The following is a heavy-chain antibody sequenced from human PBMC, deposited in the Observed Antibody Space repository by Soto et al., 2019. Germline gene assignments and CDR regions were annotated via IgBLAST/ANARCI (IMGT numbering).Heavy chain of an antibody. V-gene: IGHV3-30*18. Sequence: GESLKISCAASGFTFSSYGMHWVRQAPGRGLEWVAVISSDGNHKFYADSVKGRFTISRDNSKNTLYLQLNSLGAEDTALYYCAKDFRAVGSTGALDYWGQGTLVTVSS. D-gene: IGHD1-26*01. CDR3: AKDFRAVGSTGALDY. J-gene: IGHJ4*02. CDR2: ISSDGNHK. CDR1: GFTFSSYG.